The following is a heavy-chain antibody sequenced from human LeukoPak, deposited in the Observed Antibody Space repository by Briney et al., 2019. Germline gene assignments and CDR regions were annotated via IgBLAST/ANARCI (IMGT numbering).Heavy chain of an antibody. CDR3: ASVGGYCSGGSCYRFDY. CDR2: INPNSGGT. V-gene: IGHV1-2*02. J-gene: IGHJ4*02. Sequence: LVASVKVSCKASGYTFTGYYMHWVRQAPGQGLEWMGWINPNSGGTNYAQKFQGRVTMTRDTSISTAYMELSRLRSDDTAVYYCASVGGYCSGGSCYRFDYWGQGTLVTVSS. CDR1: GYTFTGYY. D-gene: IGHD2-15*01.